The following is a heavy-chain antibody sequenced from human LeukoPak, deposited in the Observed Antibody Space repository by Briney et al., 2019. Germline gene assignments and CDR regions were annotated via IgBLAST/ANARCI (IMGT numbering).Heavy chain of an antibody. CDR2: INHSGST. V-gene: IGHV4-34*01. D-gene: IGHD3-22*01. CDR3: ARGLFPTGRASGYYVSRDY. J-gene: IGHJ4*02. Sequence: SETLSLTCAVYGGSFSGYYWSWIRQPPGKGLEWIGEINHSGSTNYNPSLKSRVTISVDTSKNQFSLKLSSVTAADTAVYYCARGLFPTGRASGYYVSRDYWGQGTLVTVSS. CDR1: GGSFSGYY.